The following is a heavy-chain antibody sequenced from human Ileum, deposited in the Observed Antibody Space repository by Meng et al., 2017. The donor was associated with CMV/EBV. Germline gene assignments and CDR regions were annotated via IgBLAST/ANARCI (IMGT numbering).Heavy chain of an antibody. CDR3: ATRPPPSGNSYLGVFDY. CDR1: GDSISGRTSF. CDR2: IYYSGSN. V-gene: IGHV4-30-4*01. D-gene: IGHD3-10*01. Sequence: VQRLAPGPRLWEPSPTLSPPCTVSGDSISGRTSFWSWLRQPPGKGLEWIGYIYYSGSNNYNTSIKNRTPISIGTSRKQFSLRLSSVNAADTAVYYCATRPPPSGNSYLGVFDYWGQGALVTVSS. J-gene: IGHJ4*02.